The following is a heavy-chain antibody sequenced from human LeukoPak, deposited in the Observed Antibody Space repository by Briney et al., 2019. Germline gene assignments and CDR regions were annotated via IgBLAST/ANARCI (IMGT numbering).Heavy chain of an antibody. CDR2: IYYRGTT. V-gene: IGHV4-39*01. Sequence: SETLSLTCTVSGGSISISSFWGWIRQSPGRGLEWIATIYYRGTTFYNPSLKSRVTISLDTSKNQFSLKLSSATAADTAVYLCARPYQDYGDYWYFDLWGRGTLVTVSS. CDR1: GGSISISSF. CDR3: ARPYQDYGDYWYFDL. D-gene: IGHD4-17*01. J-gene: IGHJ2*01.